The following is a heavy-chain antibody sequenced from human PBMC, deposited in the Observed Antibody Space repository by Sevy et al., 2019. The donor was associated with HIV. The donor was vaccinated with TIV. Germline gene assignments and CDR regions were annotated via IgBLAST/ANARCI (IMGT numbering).Heavy chain of an antibody. CDR3: ARHGGVPMAAAGFFDY. D-gene: IGHD6-13*01. V-gene: IGHV4-39*01. J-gene: IGHJ4*02. CDR2: IYYSGST. CDR1: GGSISSSSYY. Sequence: SETLSLTCTVSGGSISSSSYYWGWIRQPPGKGLEWIGSIYYSGSTYYNPSLKSRVTISVATSKNQFSLKLSSVTAAATAVDYCARHGGVPMAAAGFFDYWGQGTLVTVSS.